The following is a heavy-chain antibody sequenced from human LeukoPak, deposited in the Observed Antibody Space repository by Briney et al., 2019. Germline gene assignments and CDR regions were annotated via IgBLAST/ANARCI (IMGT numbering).Heavy chain of an antibody. V-gene: IGHV3-23*01. CDR1: GFSFSDYA. CDR3: AKDPHFYYYYYMDV. J-gene: IGHJ6*03. CDR2: ISGSGGDT. Sequence: QPGGSLRLSCAASGFSFSDYALSWVRQAPGKGLEWVSAISGSGGDTYFADSVKGRFTISRDNSKRTVYLQMDSLRAVDTAVYYCAKDPHFYYYYYMDVWGNGTTVTVSS.